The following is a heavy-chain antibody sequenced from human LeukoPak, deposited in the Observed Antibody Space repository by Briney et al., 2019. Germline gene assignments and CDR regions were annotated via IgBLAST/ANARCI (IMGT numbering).Heavy chain of an antibody. CDR2: IHYSGST. Sequence: SETLSLTCTVSGDSISGYYWSWIRQPPGKALEFMVYIHYSGSTSYNPSLTSRVTISVDTSKNQFSLQLSSVTAADTAVYYCARFGMYSFAYWGQGTLVTVSS. J-gene: IGHJ4*02. CDR1: GDSISGYY. CDR3: ARFGMYSFAY. D-gene: IGHD3-3*01. V-gene: IGHV4-59*01.